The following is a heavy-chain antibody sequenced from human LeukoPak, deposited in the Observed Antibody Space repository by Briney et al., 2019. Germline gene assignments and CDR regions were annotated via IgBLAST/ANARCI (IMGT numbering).Heavy chain of an antibody. CDR3: ARASGTSPGVGSFFRYYYYMDV. D-gene: IGHD2-15*01. Sequence: SETLSLTCAVYGGSFSGYYWGWIRQPPGKGLEWIGSIYYSGSTYYNPSLKSRVTISVDTSKNQFSLKLSSVTAADTAVYYCARASGTSPGVGSFFRYYYYMDVWGKGTTVTVSS. CDR1: GGSFSGYY. V-gene: IGHV4-34*01. J-gene: IGHJ6*03. CDR2: IYYSGST.